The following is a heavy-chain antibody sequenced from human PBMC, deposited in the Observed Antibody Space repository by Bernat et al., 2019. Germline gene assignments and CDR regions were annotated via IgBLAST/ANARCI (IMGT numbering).Heavy chain of an antibody. Sequence: EVQLVESGGGLVQAEGSLRLSCAASGFTFSTYWMSWVRQAPGKGLEWVANIKQDGSETYYVDSVMGRFTISRDNAKNSVYLQMNSLRAEDTAVYYCARDGAVVTPYYYYGMDVWGQGTTVTVSS. CDR2: IKQDGSET. CDR1: GFTFSTYW. D-gene: IGHD4-23*01. J-gene: IGHJ6*02. CDR3: ARDGAVVTPYYYYGMDV. V-gene: IGHV3-7*03.